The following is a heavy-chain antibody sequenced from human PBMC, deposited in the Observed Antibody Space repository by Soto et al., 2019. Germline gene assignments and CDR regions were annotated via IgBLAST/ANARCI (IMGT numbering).Heavy chain of an antibody. CDR3: ARVPQAYYDSSGYPPGYFDY. D-gene: IGHD3-22*01. J-gene: IGHJ4*02. CDR1: GGTFSSYA. CDR2: IIPIFGTA. Sequence: SVKVSCKASGGTFSSYAISWVRQAPGQGLEWMGGIIPIFGTANYAQKFQGRVTITADKSTSTAYMELSSLRSEDTAVYYCARVPQAYYDSSGYPPGYFDYWGQGTLVTVSS. V-gene: IGHV1-69*06.